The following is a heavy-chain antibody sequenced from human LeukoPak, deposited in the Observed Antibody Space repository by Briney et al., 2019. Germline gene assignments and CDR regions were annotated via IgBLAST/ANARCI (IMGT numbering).Heavy chain of an antibody. Sequence: GGSLRLSCAASGFTFSSYSMNWVRQAPGKGLEWVSYISTRSSSIYYADSVKGRFTISRDNAKNSLYLQVNSLRAEDTAVYYCARAYSGYDYWGQGTLVTVSS. CDR1: GFTFSSYS. CDR3: ARAYSGYDY. CDR2: ISTRSSSI. D-gene: IGHD5-12*01. V-gene: IGHV3-48*04. J-gene: IGHJ4*02.